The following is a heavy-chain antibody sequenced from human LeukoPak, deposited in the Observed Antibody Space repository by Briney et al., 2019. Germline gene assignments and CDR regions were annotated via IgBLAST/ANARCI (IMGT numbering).Heavy chain of an antibody. CDR3: AKDVGGSDWDNYFDY. V-gene: IGHV3-9*03. Sequence: GGSLRLSCAASGFTFDDYAMHWVRQAPGKGLEWVTGISWNSGSIGYADSVEGRFTISRDNAKNSLYLQMNSLRAEDMALYYCAKDVGGSDWDNYFDYWGKATLVTVSS. CDR1: GFTFDDYA. J-gene: IGHJ4*02. D-gene: IGHD2-21*02. CDR2: ISWNSGSI.